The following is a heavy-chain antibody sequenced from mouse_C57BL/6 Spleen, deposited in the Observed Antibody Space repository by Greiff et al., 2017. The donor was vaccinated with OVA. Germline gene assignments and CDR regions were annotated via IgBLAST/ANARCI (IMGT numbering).Heavy chain of an antibody. V-gene: IGHV2-6-1*01. Sequence: VKVVESGPGLVAPSQSLSITCTVSGFSLTSYGVHWVRQPPGKGLEWLVVIWSDGSTTYNSALKSRLSISKDNSKSQVFLKMNSLQTDDTAMYYCARHRGSSFPMDYWGQGTSVTVSS. J-gene: IGHJ4*01. CDR3: ARHRGSSFPMDY. CDR1: GFSLTSYG. D-gene: IGHD1-1*01. CDR2: IWSDGST.